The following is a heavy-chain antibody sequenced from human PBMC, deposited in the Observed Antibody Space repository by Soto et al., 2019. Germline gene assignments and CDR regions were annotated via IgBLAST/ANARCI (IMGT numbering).Heavy chain of an antibody. CDR2: IRNTPYGGTT. CDR1: GFRFSEHA. V-gene: IGHV3-49*04. D-gene: IGHD2-2*03. CDR3: SRGSFGYYGP. Sequence: LRLSCNCSGFRFSEHAMTWVRQAPGKGLEWVGFIRNTPYGGTTDYAASVRGRFTISRDDSASIAYLQMNSLKTEDSGLYYCSRGSFGYYGPWGPGTLVTVSS. J-gene: IGHJ5*02.